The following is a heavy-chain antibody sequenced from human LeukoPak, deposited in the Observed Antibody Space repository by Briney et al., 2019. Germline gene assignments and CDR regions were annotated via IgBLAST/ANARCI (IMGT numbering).Heavy chain of an antibody. J-gene: IGHJ4*02. D-gene: IGHD3-16*02. Sequence: SETLSLTCAVYGGSFSGYYWSWIRQPPGKGLEWIGEINHSGSNNYNPSLKSRVTISVDTSKNQFSLKLSSVTAADTAVYYCARGPTTIYVWGSYRRTGDPFDYWGQGTLVTVSS. CDR1: GGSFSGYY. CDR2: INHSGSN. V-gene: IGHV4-34*01. CDR3: ARGPTTIYVWGSYRRTGDPFDY.